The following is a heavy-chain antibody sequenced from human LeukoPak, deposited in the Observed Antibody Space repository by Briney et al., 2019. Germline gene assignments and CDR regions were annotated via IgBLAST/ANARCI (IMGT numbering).Heavy chain of an antibody. CDR3: ARDFWGNRGSINWFDP. D-gene: IGHD3-16*01. CDR2: ITHSGST. Sequence: SETLSLTCAVFGGSFSDYFWSWIRQAPGKGLEWIGEITHSGSTNYSPSLKSRVTISVDTSKNQFSLKLSSVTAADTAVYYCARDFWGNRGSINWFDPWGQGTLVTVSS. J-gene: IGHJ5*02. CDR1: GGSFSDYF. V-gene: IGHV4-34*01.